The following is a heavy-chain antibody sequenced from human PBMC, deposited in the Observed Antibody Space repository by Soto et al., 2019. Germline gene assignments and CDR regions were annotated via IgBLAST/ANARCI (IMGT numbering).Heavy chain of an antibody. J-gene: IGHJ3*02. CDR2: MNPNSGNT. Sequence: ASVKVSCKASGYTFTSYDINWVRQATGQGLEWMGWMNPNSGNTGYAQKFKGRVTMTRNTSISTAYMELSSLRSEDTAVYYCASPSIAARVSDAFDIWGQGTMVTVSS. D-gene: IGHD6-6*01. V-gene: IGHV1-8*01. CDR1: GYTFTSYD. CDR3: ASPSIAARVSDAFDI.